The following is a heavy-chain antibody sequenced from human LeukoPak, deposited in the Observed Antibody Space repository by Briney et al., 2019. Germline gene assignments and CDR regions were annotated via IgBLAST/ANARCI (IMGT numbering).Heavy chain of an antibody. CDR1: GFTFSSYW. D-gene: IGHD3-3*01. V-gene: IGHV3-7*01. Sequence: PGGSLRLSCAASGFTFSSYWMSWVRQAPGKGLEWVANIKQDGSEKYYVDSVKGRFTISRDNAKNSLYLQMNSLRAEDTAVYYCARDYSSRGWSGSPFDYWGQGTLVTVSS. J-gene: IGHJ4*02. CDR3: ARDYSSRGWSGSPFDY. CDR2: IKQDGSEK.